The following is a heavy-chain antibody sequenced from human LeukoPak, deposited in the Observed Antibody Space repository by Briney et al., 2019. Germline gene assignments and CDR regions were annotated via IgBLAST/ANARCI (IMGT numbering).Heavy chain of an antibody. V-gene: IGHV3-23*01. D-gene: IGHD5-18*01. J-gene: IGHJ3*02. CDR1: GFTFSSYA. CDR2: ISGSGGST. Sequence: GGSLRLSCAASGFTFSSYAMSWVRQAPGKGLEWVSGISGSGGSTYYADSVKGRFTISRDNAKNSLYLQMNSLRAEDTAVYYCAREASGYSYGLDAFDIWGQGTMVTVSS. CDR3: AREASGYSYGLDAFDI.